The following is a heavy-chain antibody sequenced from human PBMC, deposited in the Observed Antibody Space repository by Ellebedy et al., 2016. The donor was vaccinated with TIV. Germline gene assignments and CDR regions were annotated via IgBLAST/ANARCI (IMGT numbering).Heavy chain of an antibody. CDR2: ITYNGGTT. CDR1: GFTFEEYN. V-gene: IGHV3-20*04. D-gene: IGHD6-19*01. Sequence: GESLKISCAASGFTFEEYNMSWVRQVPGKGLQWVSAITYNGGTTTYADSVKGRFIISRDNAKNSLYMQMRSLRAEDTALYYCVRDPWLVMDYWGHGILVTVSS. CDR3: VRDPWLVMDY. J-gene: IGHJ4*03.